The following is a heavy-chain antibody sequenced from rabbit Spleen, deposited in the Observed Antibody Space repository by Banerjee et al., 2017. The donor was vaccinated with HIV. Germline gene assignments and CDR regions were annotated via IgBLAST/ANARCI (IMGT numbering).Heavy chain of an antibody. J-gene: IGHJ4*01. CDR3: ARDLENYAYTSYLDL. Sequence: QQQLEESGGGLVKPGGTLTLTCKASGIDFSNYFYMCWVRQAPGKGLELIACIYTTSGSTWYASWVNGRFTISRSTSLNTVDLQMTSLTAADTATYFCARDLENYAYTSYLDLWGPGTLVTVS. V-gene: IGHV1S43*01. CDR2: IYTTSGST. CDR1: GIDFSNYFY. D-gene: IGHD8-1*01.